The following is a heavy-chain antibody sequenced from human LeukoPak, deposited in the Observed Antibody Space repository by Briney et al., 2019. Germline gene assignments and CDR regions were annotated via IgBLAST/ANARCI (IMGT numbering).Heavy chain of an antibody. D-gene: IGHD2/OR15-2a*01. V-gene: IGHV1-3*02. CDR3: VREAPFGAFDI. Sequence: ASVKVSCKPSGYTFTGYYMHWVRQAPGQGLEWMGWSNAGNGNTKYSQEFQGRVTITRDTSASTAYMELSSLRSEDMAVYYCVREAPFGAFDIWGQGTMVTVSS. J-gene: IGHJ3*02. CDR1: GYTFTGYY. CDR2: SNAGNGNT.